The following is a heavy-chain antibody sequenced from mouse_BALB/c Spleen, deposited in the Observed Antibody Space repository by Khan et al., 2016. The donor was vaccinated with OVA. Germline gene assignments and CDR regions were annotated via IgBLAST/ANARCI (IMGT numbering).Heavy chain of an antibody. J-gene: IGHJ3*01. D-gene: IGHD3-2*01. CDR1: GYSFTTYY. CDR2: IDPFNGGN. V-gene: IGHV1-34*01. Sequence: VQLQQSGPELMKPGASVKISCKASGYSFTTYYMHWVKQSHGKSLAWIGYIDPFNGGNDYNQKFKGKATLTVDKSSSTAYMHLSSLTSEDSAVYYCAKETFDYWGQGTLVTVSA. CDR3: AKETFDY.